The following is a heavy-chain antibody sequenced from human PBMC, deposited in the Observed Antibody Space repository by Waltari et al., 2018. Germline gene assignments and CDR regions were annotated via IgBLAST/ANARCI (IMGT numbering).Heavy chain of an antibody. J-gene: IGHJ6*03. CDR2: IYHSGST. D-gene: IGHD2-15*01. V-gene: IGHV4-30-2*01. CDR1: GGSIRSGGYS. Sequence: QLQLQESGSGLVKPSQTLSLTCAVHGGSIRSGGYSRRWIRQAPGKGLEWIGYIYHSGSTYYNPSLKSRVTISVDRSKNQFSLKLSSVTAADTAVYYCARTGWFYYYYYMDVWGKGTTVTVSS. CDR3: ARTGWFYYYYYMDV.